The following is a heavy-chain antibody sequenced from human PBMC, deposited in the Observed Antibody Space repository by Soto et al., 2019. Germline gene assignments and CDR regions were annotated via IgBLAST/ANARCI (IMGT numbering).Heavy chain of an antibody. CDR1: GFTFSSHS. J-gene: IGHJ4*02. CDR2: ISNRSRYI. Sequence: GESLRLSCAASGFTFSSHSMNWVRQAPGKGLEWVSSISNRSRYIYYADSVKGRFIISRDNAKNSLYLQMNNLSPDDTAVYYCGRGRSGQIVVFYWGQGTPVTVSS. CDR3: GRGRSGQIVVFY. D-gene: IGHD1-26*01. V-gene: IGHV3-21*04.